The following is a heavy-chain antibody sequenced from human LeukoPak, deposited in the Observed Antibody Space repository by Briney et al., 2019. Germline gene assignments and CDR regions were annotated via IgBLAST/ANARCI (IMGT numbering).Heavy chain of an antibody. V-gene: IGHV4-59*01. D-gene: IGHD3-16*01. CDR3: ARDRGSGPDY. Sequence: PSETLSLTCTVSGSSISSYYWSWIRQPPGKGLEWIGYIYYSGSTNYNPSLKSRVTISVDTSKNQFSLKLSSVTAADTAVYYCARDRGSGPDYWGQGTLVTVSS. CDR1: GSSISSYY. CDR2: IYYSGST. J-gene: IGHJ4*02.